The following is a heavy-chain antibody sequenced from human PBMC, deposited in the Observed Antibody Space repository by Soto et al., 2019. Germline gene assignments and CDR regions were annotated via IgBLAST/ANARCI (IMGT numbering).Heavy chain of an antibody. J-gene: IGHJ4*02. V-gene: IGHV1-69*02. D-gene: IGHD3-22*01. CDR1: GGTFSSYT. Sequence: QVQLVQSGAEVKKPGSSVKVSCKASGGTFSSYTISWVRQAPGQGLEWMGRIIPILGIANYAQKFQGRVTSTADKSTSTAYMELSSLRSEDTAVYYCARGGYDSSGYPDYWGQGTLVTVSS. CDR2: IIPILGIA. CDR3: ARGGYDSSGYPDY.